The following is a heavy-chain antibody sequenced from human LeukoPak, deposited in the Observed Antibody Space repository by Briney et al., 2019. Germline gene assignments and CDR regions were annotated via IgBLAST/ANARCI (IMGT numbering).Heavy chain of an antibody. CDR3: AKDYYYGDFGYYYYYMDV. V-gene: IGHV3-11*04. CDR2: IRSSSSTI. CDR1: ELTFSDYY. D-gene: IGHD4-17*01. J-gene: IGHJ6*03. Sequence: PGGSLRLSCAASELTFSDYYMTWIRQAPAKGPEWVSCIRSSSSTIYYADSVKGRFTISRDNSKNTLYLQMNSLRAEDTAVYYCAKDYYYGDFGYYYYYMDVWGKGTTVTISS.